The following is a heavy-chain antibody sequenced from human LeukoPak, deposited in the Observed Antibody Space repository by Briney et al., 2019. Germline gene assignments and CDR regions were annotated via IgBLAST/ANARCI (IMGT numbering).Heavy chain of an antibody. J-gene: IGHJ4*02. Sequence: GGSLRLSCAASGFTFSSYSMNWVRQAPGKGLEWVSSISSSSSYIYYADSVKGLSTISRDNATNSLYLQMTSLRAEDTAVYYCARDSLDFWSGYYNWGQGTLVTVSS. V-gene: IGHV3-21*01. CDR1: GFTFSSYS. D-gene: IGHD3-3*01. CDR2: ISSSSSYI. CDR3: ARDSLDFWSGYYN.